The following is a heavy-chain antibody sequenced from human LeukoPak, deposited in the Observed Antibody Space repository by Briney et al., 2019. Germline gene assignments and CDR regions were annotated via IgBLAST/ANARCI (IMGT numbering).Heavy chain of an antibody. CDR3: ARGGLAVDPVPPFDY. J-gene: IGHJ4*02. CDR2: INPSGGST. V-gene: IGHV1-46*01. D-gene: IGHD6-19*01. CDR1: GYTFTGYY. Sequence: ASVKVSCKASGYTFTGYYMHWVRQAPGQGLEWMGIINPSGGSTSYAQKFQGRVTMTRDTSTSTVYMELSSLRSEDTAVYYCARGGLAVDPVPPFDYWGQGTLVTVSS.